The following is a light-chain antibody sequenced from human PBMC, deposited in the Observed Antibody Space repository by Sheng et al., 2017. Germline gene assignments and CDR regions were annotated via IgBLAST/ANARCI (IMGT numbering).Light chain of an antibody. CDR2: DAS. CDR3: QQYGTSPPVT. CDR1: HNINNY. Sequence: EIVLTQFPATLSLSPGQRATVSCRASHNINNYLAWYQQKPGQAPRLLIYDASNRATAIAARFSGSGSGTDFTLTISSLEPEDFAVYYCQQYGTSPPVTFGQGHDWRLN. J-gene: IGKJ5*01. V-gene: IGKV3-11*01.